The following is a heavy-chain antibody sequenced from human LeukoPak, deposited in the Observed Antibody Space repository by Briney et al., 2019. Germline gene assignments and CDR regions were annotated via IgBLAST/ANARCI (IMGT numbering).Heavy chain of an antibody. CDR2: INHSGST. CDR1: GGPFSGYY. CDR3: ARGKYGMDV. V-gene: IGHV4-34*01. Sequence: SETLSLTCAVYGGPFSGYYWSWIRQPPGKGLEWIGEINHSGSTNYNPSLKSRVTISVDTSKNQFSLKLSSVTAADTAVYYCARGKYGMDVWGQGTTVTVSS. J-gene: IGHJ6*02.